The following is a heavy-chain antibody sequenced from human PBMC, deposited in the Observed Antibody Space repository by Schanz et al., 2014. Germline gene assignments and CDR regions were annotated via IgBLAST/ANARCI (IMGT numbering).Heavy chain of an antibody. CDR3: ARDGGRDGYNLAFDV. Sequence: EVQLVESGGGLIQPGGSLRLSCAVSGFTVNTNYMSWVRQAPGKGLEWIPSMYINSGSTQYADSVKGRFIISRDSSKNTLFLQMNSLRAEDTDVYFCARDGGRDGYNLAFDVWGQGTLVTVSS. CDR1: GFTVNTNY. D-gene: IGHD5-12*01. CDR2: MYINSGST. V-gene: IGHV3-53*01. J-gene: IGHJ3*01.